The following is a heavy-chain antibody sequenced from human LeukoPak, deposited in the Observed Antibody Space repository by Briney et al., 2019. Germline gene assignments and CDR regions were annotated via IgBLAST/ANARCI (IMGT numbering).Heavy chain of an antibody. V-gene: IGHV4-30-2*01. CDR3: ARDQGSGWYARMLGAFDI. CDR2: IYHSGST. Sequence: SETLSLTCTVSGGSISSGGYYWSWIRQPPGKGLEWIGYIYHSGSTYYNPSLKSRVTISVDTSKNQFSLKLSSVTAADTAVYYCARDQGSGWYARMLGAFDIWGQGTMVTVSS. D-gene: IGHD6-19*01. J-gene: IGHJ3*02. CDR1: GGSISSGGYY.